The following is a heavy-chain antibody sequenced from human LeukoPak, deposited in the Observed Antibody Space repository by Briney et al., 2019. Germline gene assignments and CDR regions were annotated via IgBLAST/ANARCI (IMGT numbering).Heavy chain of an antibody. J-gene: IGHJ4*02. D-gene: IGHD2-8*01. CDR2: IKEDGSEK. V-gene: IGHV3-7*05. CDR3: ARDNGNKYYFDY. Sequence: GVSLRLSCAASGFTFSSFWMRWVRQAPGRGLEWVANIKEDGSEKDYVDSVKGRFTISRDNAKKSLYLQMNSLRAEDTAVYYCARDNGNKYYFDYWGQGTLVTVSS. CDR1: GFTFSSFW.